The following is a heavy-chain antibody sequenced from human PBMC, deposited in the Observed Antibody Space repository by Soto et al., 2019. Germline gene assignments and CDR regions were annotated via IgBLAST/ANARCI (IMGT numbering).Heavy chain of an antibody. J-gene: IGHJ4*02. Sequence: SRTLSLTGALSVDTVSSNSGAWNWIRQSPSRGLEWLGRTYYGSKWYNDYAVSVKSRITITPDKSKNHFSLQLNCVTPEDTAVYYCARGARRTWRDYWGKGTLVTVSS. CDR1: VDTVSSNSGA. V-gene: IGHV6-1*01. CDR3: ARGARRTWRDY. CDR2: TYYGSKWYN.